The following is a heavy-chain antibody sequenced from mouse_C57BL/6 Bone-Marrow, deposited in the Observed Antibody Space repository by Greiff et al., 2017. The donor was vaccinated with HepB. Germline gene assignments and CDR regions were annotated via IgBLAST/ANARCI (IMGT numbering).Heavy chain of an antibody. D-gene: IGHD3-2*02. CDR3: ARASSGYPAWFAY. J-gene: IGHJ3*01. Sequence: EVMLVESGPGLAKPSQTLSLTCSVTGYSITSDYWNWIRKFPGNKLEYMGYISYSGSTYYNPSLKSRISITRDTSKNQYYLQLNSVTTEDTATYYCARASSGYPAWFAYWGQGTLVTVSA. V-gene: IGHV3-8*01. CDR1: GYSITSDY. CDR2: ISYSGST.